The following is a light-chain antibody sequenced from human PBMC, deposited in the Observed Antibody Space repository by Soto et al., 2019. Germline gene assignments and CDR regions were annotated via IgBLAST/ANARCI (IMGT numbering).Light chain of an antibody. CDR1: QDLDKW. V-gene: IGKV1-5*01. CDR3: QQYSSYWT. CDR2: KSS. Sequence: ILMSQSPSSLSASVGDRVTITCRASQDLDKWLAWYQQKPGRAPNLLIYKSSTVRQGVPSRFSGFGSGTEDSLTITDLQPDDIATYYCQQYSSYWTCGQGPVVEMK. J-gene: IGKJ1*01.